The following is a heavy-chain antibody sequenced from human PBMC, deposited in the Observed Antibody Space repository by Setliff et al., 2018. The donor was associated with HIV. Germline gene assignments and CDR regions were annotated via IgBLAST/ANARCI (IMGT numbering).Heavy chain of an antibody. Sequence: PGGSLRLSCAASRFDFNNYWMCWVRQAPGKGLEWVANIGQDGSEKNYVDSVKGRFTISRDNAKNSMDLQMNSLRAEDTAIYYCAREEISYYFDYWGQGTLVTVSS. J-gene: IGHJ4*02. CDR2: IGQDGSEK. V-gene: IGHV3-7*01. CDR1: RFDFNNYW. CDR3: AREEISYYFDY.